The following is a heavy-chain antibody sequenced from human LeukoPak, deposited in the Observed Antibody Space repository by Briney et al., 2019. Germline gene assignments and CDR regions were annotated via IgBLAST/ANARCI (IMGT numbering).Heavy chain of an antibody. CDR2: MNPNSGNT. CDR3: ARSPITFGGVKSPDY. V-gene: IGHV1-8*01. CDR1: GYTFTSYD. J-gene: IGHJ4*02. D-gene: IGHD3-16*01. Sequence: ASVKVSCKASGYTFTSYDNNWVRQATGQGLEWMGLMNPNSGNTGYAQKFQGRGTMTRNTSISTAYMELSSLRSEDTAVYYCARSPITFGGVKSPDYWGQGTLVTVSS.